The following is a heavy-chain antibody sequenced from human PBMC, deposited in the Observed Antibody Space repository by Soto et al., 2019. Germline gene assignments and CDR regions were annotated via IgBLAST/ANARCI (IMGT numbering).Heavy chain of an antibody. V-gene: IGHV4-31*03. CDR1: GGSISSGGYY. D-gene: IGHD3-22*01. J-gene: IGHJ3*02. Sequence: SETLSLTCTVSGGSISSGGYYWSWIRQHPGKGLEWIGYIYYSGSTYYNPSLKSRVTISVDTSKNQFSLKLSSVTAADTAVYYCARAAQWFNAFDIWGQGTMVTVS. CDR3: ARAAQWFNAFDI. CDR2: IYYSGST.